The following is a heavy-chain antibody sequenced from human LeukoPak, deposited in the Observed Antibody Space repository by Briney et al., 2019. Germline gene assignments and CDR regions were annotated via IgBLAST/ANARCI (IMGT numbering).Heavy chain of an antibody. CDR2: INPNSGGT. CDR1: GYTFTGYY. V-gene: IGHV1-2*02. CDR3: ARVPLAVADFDY. Sequence: GASVKVSCKASGYTFTGYYMHWVRQAPGQGLEWMGWINPNSGGTNYARKFQGRVTMTRDTSISTAYMELSRLRSDDTAVYYCARVPLAVADFDYWGQGTLVTVSS. J-gene: IGHJ4*02. D-gene: IGHD6-19*01.